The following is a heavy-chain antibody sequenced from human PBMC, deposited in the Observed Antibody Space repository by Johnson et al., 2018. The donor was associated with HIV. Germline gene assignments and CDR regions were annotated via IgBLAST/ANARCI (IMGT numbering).Heavy chain of an antibody. D-gene: IGHD2-8*01. J-gene: IGHJ3*02. CDR2: IYSDGST. CDR1: GFTFSNYA. CDR3: ARLKNGAFDI. Sequence: VQLVESGGGLVQPGGSLRLSCAASGFTFSNYAMHWVRQAPGKGLEWVSIIYSDGSTYFADSVKGRFPISRDNSKNTLFLQMNSLRVEDTAVYYCARLKNGAFDIWGQGTMVTVSS. V-gene: IGHV3-66*01.